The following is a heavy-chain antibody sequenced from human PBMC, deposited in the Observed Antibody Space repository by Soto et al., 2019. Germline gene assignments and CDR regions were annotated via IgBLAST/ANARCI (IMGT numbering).Heavy chain of an antibody. CDR1: GGAVSGFY. J-gene: IGHJ2*01. CDR3: ARSPTLYGDYDCWYFDL. V-gene: IGHV4-59*02. Sequence: LSLTCTVSGGAVSGFYWSWLRQPPGKELQWIGYIYNTGSTNYNPSLESRVIISVDTSKTQFSLKVTSVTAADTAVYYCARSPTLYGDYDCWYFDLWGRSTLVTVSS. D-gene: IGHD4-17*01. CDR2: IYNTGST.